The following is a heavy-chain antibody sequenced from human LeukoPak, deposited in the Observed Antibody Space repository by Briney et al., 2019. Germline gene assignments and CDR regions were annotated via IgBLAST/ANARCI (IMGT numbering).Heavy chain of an antibody. V-gene: IGHV3-9*01. CDR1: GFTFDDYS. D-gene: IGHD6-13*01. CDR3: AKGSLIAASGTLFDF. Sequence: GGSLRLSCAASGFTFDDYSMHWVRQSPGKGLEWLSGLGWNGDIIDYADSVKGRFTISRNNAKNSLYLQMDSLKTEDTALYYCAKGSLIAASGTLFDFWGQGTRVTVSS. J-gene: IGHJ4*02. CDR2: LGWNGDII.